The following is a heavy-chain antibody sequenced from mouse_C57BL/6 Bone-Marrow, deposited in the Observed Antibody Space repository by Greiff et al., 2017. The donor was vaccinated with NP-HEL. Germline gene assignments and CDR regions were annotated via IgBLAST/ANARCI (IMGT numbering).Heavy chain of an antibody. J-gene: IGHJ3*01. CDR1: GFTFSSYA. Sequence: DVKLVESGGGLVKPGGSLKLSCAASGFTFSSYAMSWVRQTPEKRLEWVATISDGGSYTYYPDNVKGRFTISRDNAKNNLYLQMSHLKSEDTAMYYCARAGGITTVEFAYWGQGTLVTVSA. CDR3: ARAGGITTVEFAY. CDR2: ISDGGSYT. D-gene: IGHD1-1*01. V-gene: IGHV5-4*03.